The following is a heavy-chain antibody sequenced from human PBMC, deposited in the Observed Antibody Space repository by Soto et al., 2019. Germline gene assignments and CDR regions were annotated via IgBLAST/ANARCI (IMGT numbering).Heavy chain of an antibody. V-gene: IGHV3-74*01. CDR3: ASDNSPGIAVAGTTFDY. Sequence: EVQLVESGGGLVQPGGSLRLSCAASGFTFSSYWMHWVRQAPGKGLVWVSRINSDGSSTSYADSVKGRFTISRDNAKNTLYLQMNSLRAEDTAVYYCASDNSPGIAVAGTTFDYWGQGTLVTVSS. CDR1: GFTFSSYW. J-gene: IGHJ4*02. CDR2: INSDGSST. D-gene: IGHD6-19*01.